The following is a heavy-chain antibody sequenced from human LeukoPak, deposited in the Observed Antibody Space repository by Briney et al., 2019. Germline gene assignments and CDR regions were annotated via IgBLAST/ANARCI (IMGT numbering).Heavy chain of an antibody. D-gene: IGHD1-26*01. J-gene: IGHJ4*02. CDR2: ISSSGSNI. Sequence: PGGSLRLSCAASGFTFRSYSINWVRQAPGKGLEWVSSISSSGSNIYYADSVKGRFTISRDNSKNSLYLQMNSLRAEDTAVYYCARDLLGWELHYFDYWGQGTLVTVSS. V-gene: IGHV3-21*01. CDR3: ARDLLGWELHYFDY. CDR1: GFTFRSYS.